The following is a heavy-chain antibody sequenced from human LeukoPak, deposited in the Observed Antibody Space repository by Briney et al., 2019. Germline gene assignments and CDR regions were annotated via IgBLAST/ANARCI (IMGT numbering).Heavy chain of an antibody. CDR3: AIRDDILTAIDY. J-gene: IGHJ4*02. CDR1: GFTFSSYS. D-gene: IGHD3-9*01. CDR2: ISSSSSYI. Sequence: PGGSLRLSCAASGFTFSSYSMNWVRQAPGKGLEWVSSISSSSSYIYYADSVKGRFTISRDNAKNSLYLQMNSLRAEDTAVYYCAIRDDILTAIDYWGQGTLVTVSS. V-gene: IGHV3-21*01.